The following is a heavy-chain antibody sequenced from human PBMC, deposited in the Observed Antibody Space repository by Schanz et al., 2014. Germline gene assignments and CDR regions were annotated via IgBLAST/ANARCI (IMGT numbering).Heavy chain of an antibody. Sequence: QVQLQESGPGLVKPSQTLSLTCNDSGDSMSSGGYYWNWIRQHPGKGLEWIGYIYDSGNTYYNPSLKSRVTMSIDTSENQFSLNLRSVTGADTAVYYCARLVGPSFYYGMDVWGQGTTVTVSS. CDR3: ARLVGPSFYYGMDV. V-gene: IGHV4-31*03. J-gene: IGHJ6*02. CDR1: GDSMSSGGYY. D-gene: IGHD2-15*01. CDR2: IYDSGNT.